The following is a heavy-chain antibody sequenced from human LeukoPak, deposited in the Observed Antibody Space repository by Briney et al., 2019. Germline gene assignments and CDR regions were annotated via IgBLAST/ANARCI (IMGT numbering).Heavy chain of an antibody. J-gene: IGHJ6*02. CDR2: IYSGGST. Sequence: GSLRLSCAASGFTVSSNYMSWVRQAPGKGLEWVSVIYSGGSTYYADSVKGRFTISRDNSKNTLYLQMNSLRAEDTAVYYCARDLPVTYGMDVWGQGTTVTVSS. CDR1: GFTVSSNY. CDR3: ARDLPVTYGMDV. D-gene: IGHD4-11*01. V-gene: IGHV3-66*01.